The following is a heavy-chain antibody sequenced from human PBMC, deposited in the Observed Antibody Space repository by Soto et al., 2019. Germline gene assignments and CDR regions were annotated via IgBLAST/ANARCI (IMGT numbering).Heavy chain of an antibody. CDR3: ASAGLGYCSSTSCYREYFQH. J-gene: IGHJ1*01. CDR1: GGSFSGYY. D-gene: IGHD2-2*01. V-gene: IGHV4-34*01. CDR2: INHSGST. Sequence: QVQLQQWGAGLLKHSETLSLTCAVYGGSFSGYYWSWIRQPPGKGLEWIGEINHSGSTNYNPSLKSRVTISVDTSKNQFSLKLSSVTAADTAVYYCASAGLGYCSSTSCYREYFQHWGQGTLVTVSS.